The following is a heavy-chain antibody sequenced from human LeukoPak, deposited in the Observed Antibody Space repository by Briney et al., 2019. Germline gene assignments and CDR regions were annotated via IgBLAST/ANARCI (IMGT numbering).Heavy chain of an antibody. D-gene: IGHD4/OR15-4a*01. J-gene: IGHJ4*02. CDR3: ARGESDYGSNY. CDR1: GYTFISYG. CDR2: ISAYNGNT. V-gene: IGHV1-18*01. Sequence: ASVEVSCKASGYTFISYGISWVRQAPGQGLEWMGWISAYNGNTNYAQKLQGRVTITADESTSTAYMELSSLRSEDTAVYYCARGESDYGSNYWGQGTLVTVSS.